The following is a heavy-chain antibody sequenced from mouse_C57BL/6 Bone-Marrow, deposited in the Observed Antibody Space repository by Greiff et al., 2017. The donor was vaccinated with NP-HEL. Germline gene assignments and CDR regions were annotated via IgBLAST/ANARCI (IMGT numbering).Heavy chain of an antibody. Sequence: VQLQQSGPELVKPGASVKISCKASGYAFSSSWMNWVKQRPGKGLEWIGRIYPGDGDTNYNGKFKGKATLTADKSSSTAYMQLSSLTSEDSAVYFCARDYCSSSPAWFAYWGQGTLVTVSA. V-gene: IGHV1-82*01. CDR1: GYAFSSSW. CDR2: IYPGDGDT. D-gene: IGHD1-1*01. J-gene: IGHJ3*01. CDR3: ARDYCSSSPAWFAY.